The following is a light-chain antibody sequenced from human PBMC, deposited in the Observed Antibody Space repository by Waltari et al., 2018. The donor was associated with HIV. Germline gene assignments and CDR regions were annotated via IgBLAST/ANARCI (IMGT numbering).Light chain of an antibody. J-gene: IGKJ2*01. CDR2: WAS. CDR1: KSILYSSTKKNH. Sequence: DIVMTQSLESLTGSLGERATISCKPSKSILYSSTKKNHLTWYQQKPGQPHKLLIYWASTRESGVPYRFSGSGSGTDFTLTISSLQPEDAAVYFCQQYYSSPYTFGQGTKLEI. V-gene: IGKV4-1*01. CDR3: QQYYSSPYT.